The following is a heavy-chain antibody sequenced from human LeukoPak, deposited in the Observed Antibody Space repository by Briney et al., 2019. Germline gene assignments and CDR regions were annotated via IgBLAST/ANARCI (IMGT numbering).Heavy chain of an antibody. V-gene: IGHV4-39*01. D-gene: IGHD5-18*01. CDR1: GGSISSSSCY. CDR2: IYYSGST. CDR3: ARREGYPQTLAFDP. Sequence: SETLSLTCTVSGGSISSSSCYWGWIRQPPGKGLEWIGSIYYSGSTYYNPSLKSRVTISVDTSKNQFSLKLSSVTAADTAVYYCARREGYPQTLAFDPWGQGTLVTVSS. J-gene: IGHJ5*02.